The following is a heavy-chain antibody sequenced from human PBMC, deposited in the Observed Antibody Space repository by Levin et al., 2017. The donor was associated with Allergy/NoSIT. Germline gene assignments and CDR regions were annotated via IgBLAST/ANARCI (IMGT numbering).Heavy chain of an antibody. CDR1: GFTFSDYY. V-gene: IGHV3-11*01. CDR2: ISDSGDSI. J-gene: IGHJ4*02. CDR3: ARDLGSYGSGTYFPSGY. D-gene: IGHD3-10*01. Sequence: SCAASGFTFSDYYMTWVRQAPGKGLEWVSYISDSGDSIYYADSVKGRFTISRDNAKNSLYLQMNSLRAEDTAVYYCARDLGSYGSGTYFPSGYWGQGTLVTVSS.